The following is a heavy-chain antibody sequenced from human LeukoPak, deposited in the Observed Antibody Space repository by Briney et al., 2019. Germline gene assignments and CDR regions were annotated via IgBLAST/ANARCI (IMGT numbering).Heavy chain of an antibody. V-gene: IGHV5-51*01. Sequence: GESLKISCKGSGYSFTSYWIGWVRQMPGKGLEWMGIIYPGDSDTRYSPSFQGQATISADKSISTACLQWSSLKASDTAMYYCARGREQLVPYFDYWGQGTLVTVSS. CDR2: IYPGDSDT. CDR1: GYSFTSYW. D-gene: IGHD6-6*01. J-gene: IGHJ4*02. CDR3: ARGREQLVPYFDY.